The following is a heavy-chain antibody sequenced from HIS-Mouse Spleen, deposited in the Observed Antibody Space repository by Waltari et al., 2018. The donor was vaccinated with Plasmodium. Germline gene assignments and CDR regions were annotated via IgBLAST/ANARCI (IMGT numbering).Heavy chain of an antibody. V-gene: IGHV2-70*15. Sequence: QVTLRESGPALVKPTQTLTLTCTFSGFSLSTSGMCVTWIRQPPGKALEWLARIDWDDDKYYSTSLKTRLTISKDTSKNQVVLTMTNMDPVDTATYYCARTTYSSSSDKYYYYGMDVWGQGTTVTVSS. CDR1: GFSLSTSGMC. D-gene: IGHD6-6*01. CDR3: ARTTYSSSSDKYYYYGMDV. CDR2: IDWDDDK. J-gene: IGHJ6*02.